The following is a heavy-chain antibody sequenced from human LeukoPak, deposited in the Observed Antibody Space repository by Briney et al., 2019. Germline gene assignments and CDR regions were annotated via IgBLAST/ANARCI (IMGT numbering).Heavy chain of an antibody. Sequence: PSETLSLTCTVSGGSISSGGYYWSWIRQHPGKGLEWIGYIYYSGSTYYNPSLKSRVTISVDTSKNQFSLKLSSVTAADTAVYYCAREVYSYGSAPRAPVQYNWFDPWGQGTLVTVSS. J-gene: IGHJ5*02. CDR1: GGSISSGGYY. V-gene: IGHV4-31*03. D-gene: IGHD5-18*01. CDR2: IYYSGST. CDR3: AREVYSYGSAPRAPVQYNWFDP.